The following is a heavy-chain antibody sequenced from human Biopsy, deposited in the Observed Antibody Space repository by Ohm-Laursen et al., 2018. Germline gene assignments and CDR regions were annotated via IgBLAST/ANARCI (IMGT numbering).Heavy chain of an antibody. V-gene: IGHV1-69*06. CDR3: ATRVTPVTTLYYYAMDV. CDR1: GVTFNSHA. Sequence: SVKVSCKASGVTFNSHAISWVRQAPGQGLEWMGGVMPIFGTANYAQKFQGRVTITADKSTSTAHLDLSSLRSEDTAVYYCATRVTPVTTLYYYAMDVWGQGTTVTVSS. J-gene: IGHJ6*02. CDR2: VMPIFGTA. D-gene: IGHD4-17*01.